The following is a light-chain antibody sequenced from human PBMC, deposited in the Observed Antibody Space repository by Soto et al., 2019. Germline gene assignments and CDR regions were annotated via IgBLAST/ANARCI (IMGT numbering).Light chain of an antibody. J-gene: IGKJ4*01. Sequence: EIVMTQSRGTLSLSPGERAILSCRASQSVSSSYLAWYQQKPDQAPRLLIYGASSRATGIPDRFSGSGSGTNFTLTISRLEPEDFAVYYCQQYGSSPTFGGGTKVEIK. CDR1: QSVSSSY. V-gene: IGKV3-20*01. CDR3: QQYGSSPT. CDR2: GAS.